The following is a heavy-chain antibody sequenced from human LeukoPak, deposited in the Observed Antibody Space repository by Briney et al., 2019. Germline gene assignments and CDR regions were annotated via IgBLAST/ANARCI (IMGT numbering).Heavy chain of an antibody. CDR3: ATVGIVATIWSDYFDY. J-gene: IGHJ4*02. CDR1: GYTLTELS. Sequence: ASVKVSCKVSGYTLTELSMHWVRQAPGKGLEWMGGFDPEDGETIYAQKFQGRVTMTEDTSTDTAYMELSSLRSEDTAVYYCATVGIVATIWSDYFDYWGQGTLVTDSS. V-gene: IGHV1-24*01. CDR2: FDPEDGET. D-gene: IGHD5-12*01.